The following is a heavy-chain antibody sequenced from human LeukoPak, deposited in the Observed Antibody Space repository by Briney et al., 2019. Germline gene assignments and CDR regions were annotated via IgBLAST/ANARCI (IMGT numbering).Heavy chain of an antibody. J-gene: IGHJ3*02. Sequence: GESLKISCKGSGFSFTSYWIGWVGQMPGKGLEWMGIIYPGDSDTRYSPSFQGQVTISADKSISTAYLQWSSLTASDTAMYYCARSCTSTSCYLTDAFDIWGQGTMVTVSS. D-gene: IGHD2-2*01. CDR2: IYPGDSDT. CDR3: ARSCTSTSCYLTDAFDI. CDR1: GFSFTSYW. V-gene: IGHV5-51*01.